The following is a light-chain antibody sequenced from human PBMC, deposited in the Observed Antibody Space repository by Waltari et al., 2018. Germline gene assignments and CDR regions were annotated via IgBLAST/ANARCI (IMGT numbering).Light chain of an antibody. CDR3: QHYGTSPHT. CDR2: DVS. J-gene: IGKJ3*01. V-gene: IGKV3-20*01. CDR1: QTLTSSY. Sequence: EIVLTQSPGTLSLSPGETATLSCRASQTLTSSYVAWYQQKPGQAPSLLIYDVSTRASGISDRFSGSGSGADFTLTISRLQPEDFAVYYCQHYGTSPHTFAPGTKVNI.